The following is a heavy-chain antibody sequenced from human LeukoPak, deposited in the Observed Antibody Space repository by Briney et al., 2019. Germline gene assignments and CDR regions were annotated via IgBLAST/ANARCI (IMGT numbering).Heavy chain of an antibody. CDR2: IIPIFGTA. V-gene: IGHV1-69*05. J-gene: IGHJ6*03. Sequence: SVKVSCKASGGTFSSYGISWVRQAPGQGLEWMGGIIPIFGTANYAQKFQGRVTITTDESTSTAYMELSSLRSEDTAVYYCARDRVGSGGIFGVVIIPVMDVWGKGTTVTVSS. D-gene: IGHD3-3*01. CDR1: GGTFSSYG. CDR3: ARDRVGSGGIFGVVIIPVMDV.